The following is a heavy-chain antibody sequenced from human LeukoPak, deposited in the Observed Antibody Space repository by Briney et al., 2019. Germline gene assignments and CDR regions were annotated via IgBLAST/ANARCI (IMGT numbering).Heavy chain of an antibody. J-gene: IGHJ4*02. Sequence: PGGSLRLSCEASGFNFSASYMAWIRLTPGKRLEWVSYLSNRNIIINYADSVRGRFTISRDNGKNSLYLQMNSLRAEDTAVYYCARGGYDYAWESYRPPYYFDYWGQGTLVTVSS. V-gene: IGHV3-11*06. CDR2: LSNRNIII. CDR1: GFNFSASY. D-gene: IGHD3-16*02. CDR3: ARGGYDYAWESYRPPYYFDY.